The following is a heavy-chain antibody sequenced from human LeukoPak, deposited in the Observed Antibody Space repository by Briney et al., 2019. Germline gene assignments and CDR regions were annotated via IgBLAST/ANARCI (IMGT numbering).Heavy chain of an antibody. J-gene: IGHJ4*02. CDR3: ASYYYDSSGYEQIDY. V-gene: IGHV1-69*05. CDR2: IIPIFGTA. Sequence: ASVKVSCKASGGTFSSYGISWVRQAPGQGLEWMGGIIPIFGTANYAQKFQGRVTITTDESTSTAYMELSSLRSEDTAVYYCASYYYDSSGYEQIDYWGQGTLVTVSS. D-gene: IGHD3-22*01. CDR1: GGTFSSYG.